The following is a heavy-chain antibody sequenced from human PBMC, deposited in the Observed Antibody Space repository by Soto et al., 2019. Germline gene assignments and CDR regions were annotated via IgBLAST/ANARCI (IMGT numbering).Heavy chain of an antibody. D-gene: IGHD2-2*01. CDR2: IYYSGST. J-gene: IGHJ6*02. CDR3: ARGRIVVVPAATIHYYYYGMDV. Sequence: SETLSVTCTVSGGSISSGDYYWSWIRQPPGKGLEWIGYIYYSGSTYYNPSLKSRVTISVDTSKNQFSLKLSSVTAADTAVYYCARGRIVVVPAATIHYYYYGMDVWGQGTTVTVSS. V-gene: IGHV4-30-4*01. CDR1: GGSISSGDYY.